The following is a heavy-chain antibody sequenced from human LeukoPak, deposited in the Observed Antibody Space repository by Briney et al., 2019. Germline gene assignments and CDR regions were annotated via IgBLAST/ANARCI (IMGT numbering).Heavy chain of an antibody. CDR3: ARGLESAVSFDY. Sequence: GGSLRLSCAASGFTFSSYWMSWVRQAPGKGREWVANIKQDGSEKYYVDSMKGRFTISRDNAKNSLYLQMNSLRAEDTAVYYCARGLESAVSFDYWGQGTLATVSS. CDR1: GFTFSSYW. J-gene: IGHJ4*02. V-gene: IGHV3-7*01. CDR2: IKQDGSEK.